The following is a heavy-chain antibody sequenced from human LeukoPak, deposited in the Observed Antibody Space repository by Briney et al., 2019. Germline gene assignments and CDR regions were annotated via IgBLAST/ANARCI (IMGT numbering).Heavy chain of an antibody. CDR3: TRGVGNDY. J-gene: IGHJ4*02. D-gene: IGHD1-26*01. V-gene: IGHV4-39*07. CDR1: GGSISSSSYY. CDR2: IYYSGST. Sequence: SETLSLTCTVSGGSISSSSYYWGWIRQPPGKGLEWLGSIYYSGSTYYNPSLKSRVTISVDTSKNQFSLKLSSVTAADTAVYYCTRGVGNDYWGQGTLVTVSS.